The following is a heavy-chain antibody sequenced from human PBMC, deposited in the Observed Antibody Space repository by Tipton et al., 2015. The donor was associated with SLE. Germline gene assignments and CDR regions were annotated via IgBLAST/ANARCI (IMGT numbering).Heavy chain of an antibody. J-gene: IGHJ3*02. D-gene: IGHD2-15*01. CDR2: INHSGST. V-gene: IGHV4-34*01. CDR3: ARGKDIVVARDAFDI. CDR1: GGSFSGYY. Sequence: TLSLTCAVYGGSFSGYYWSWIRQPPGKGLEWIGEINHSGSTNYNPSLKSRVTISVGTSKNQFSLKLSSVTAADTAVYYCARGKDIVVARDAFDIWGQGTTVPVSS.